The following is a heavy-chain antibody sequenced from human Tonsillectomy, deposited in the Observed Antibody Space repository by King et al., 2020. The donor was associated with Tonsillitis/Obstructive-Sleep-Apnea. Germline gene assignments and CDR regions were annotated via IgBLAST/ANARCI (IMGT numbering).Heavy chain of an antibody. J-gene: IGHJ6*04. Sequence: VQLVESGGDLVQPGGSLRLSCAASGFTFDKSAMSWVRQAPGRGLEWVSGISGSGGSTYYADAVKGRFTISRDNSKNPLYLQMNSLGAEDTAVYYCAKEDKYRYRYYMDVWGIGTTVTVS. V-gene: IGHV3-23*04. CDR3: AKEDKYRYRYYMDV. CDR2: ISGSGGST. D-gene: IGHD3-9*01. CDR1: GFTFDKSA.